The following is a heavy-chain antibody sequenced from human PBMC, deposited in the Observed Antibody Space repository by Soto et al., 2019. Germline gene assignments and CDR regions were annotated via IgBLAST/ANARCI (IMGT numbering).Heavy chain of an antibody. Sequence: QVQLVQSGAEVKEPGASVKVLCKASGYIFANYYMHWVRQAPGQGLEWMAIINPYGGSTNYAQNFQGRLTLTSDTSTSTVYMELSSLRSEDTAVYYCARDLLSADSWGQGTLVTVSS. V-gene: IGHV1-46*01. CDR3: ARDLLSADS. CDR1: GYIFANYY. D-gene: IGHD2-8*01. CDR2: INPYGGST. J-gene: IGHJ4*02.